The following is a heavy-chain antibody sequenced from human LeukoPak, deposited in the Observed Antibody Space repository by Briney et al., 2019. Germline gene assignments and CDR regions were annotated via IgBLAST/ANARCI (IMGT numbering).Heavy chain of an antibody. J-gene: IGHJ3*02. V-gene: IGHV3-30*18. CDR1: GFTFSDYG. CDR2: ISYDGSNK. CDR3: AKYLAHSSGWLLDAFDI. D-gene: IGHD6-19*01. Sequence: GGSLRLSCAASGFTFSDYGMHWVRQAPGKGLEWVAVISYDGSNKYYADSVKGRFIISRDNSKNTLYVQMNSLRAEDTAVYYCAKYLAHSSGWLLDAFDIWGQGTMVTVSS.